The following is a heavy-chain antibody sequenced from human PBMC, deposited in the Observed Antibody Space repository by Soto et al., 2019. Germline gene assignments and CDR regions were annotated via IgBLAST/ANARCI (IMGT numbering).Heavy chain of an antibody. CDR1: GYTFTTYT. CDR3: ARSTTSCYSLCWFDP. D-gene: IGHD2-2*02. V-gene: IGHV1-3*01. J-gene: IGHJ5*02. Sequence: VPLVQSGAEVMQPGASVKVSCKASGYTFTTYTIQWVRQAPGQRLEWMGWINAGNGETKYSQNFQGRVTITRDTSASTAYMELNSLRSEDTAVYYCARSTTSCYSLCWFDPWGQGTLVTVSS. CDR2: INAGNGET.